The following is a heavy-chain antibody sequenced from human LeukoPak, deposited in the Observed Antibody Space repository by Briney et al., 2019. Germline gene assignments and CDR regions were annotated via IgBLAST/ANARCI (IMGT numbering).Heavy chain of an antibody. D-gene: IGHD6-19*01. CDR3: ARDWTIQWLVHGGLDY. CDR2: INSDGSST. V-gene: IGHV3-74*01. J-gene: IGHJ4*02. CDR1: GFTFSSYW. Sequence: PGGSLRLSCAASGFTFSSYWMHWVRHAPRKGLGWVSRINSDGSSTSYADSVKGRFTISRDNAKNTLYLQMNSLRAEDTAVYYCARDWTIQWLVHGGLDYWGQGTLVTVSS.